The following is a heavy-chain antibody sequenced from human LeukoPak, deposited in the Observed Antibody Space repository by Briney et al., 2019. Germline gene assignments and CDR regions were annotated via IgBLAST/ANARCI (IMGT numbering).Heavy chain of an antibody. CDR3: ARDQYGSNWFDP. Sequence: SGGSLRLSCAASGFSFSDYGMHWVRQAPGKGLESVAVIWYYGTNKYYADSVKGRFTIARDNSKNTLYLQMNSLRAEDTAVYYCARDQYGSNWFDPWGQGTLVTVSS. CDR2: IWYYGTNK. CDR1: GFSFSDYG. J-gene: IGHJ5*02. D-gene: IGHD3-10*01. V-gene: IGHV3-33*01.